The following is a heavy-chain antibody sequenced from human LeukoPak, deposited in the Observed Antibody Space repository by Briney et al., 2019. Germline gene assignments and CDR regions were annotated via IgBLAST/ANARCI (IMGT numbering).Heavy chain of an antibody. CDR2: IYHSGST. Sequence: SETLSLTCTVSGVSISSSNSYWGWIRQPPGKGLEWIGEIYHSGSTNYNPSLKSRVTISVDKSKNQFSLKLSSVTAADTAVYYCARDLAPYSSGRSLGLDYWGQGTLVTVSS. V-gene: IGHV4-39*07. CDR1: GVSISSSNSY. J-gene: IGHJ4*02. D-gene: IGHD6-19*01. CDR3: ARDLAPYSSGRSLGLDY.